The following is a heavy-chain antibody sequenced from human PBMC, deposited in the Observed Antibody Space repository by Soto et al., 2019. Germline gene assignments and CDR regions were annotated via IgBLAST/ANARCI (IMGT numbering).Heavy chain of an antibody. Sequence: QVKLVQSGAEEKKPGASVKVSCKASGYTFTSYAMHWVRQAPGQRLEWMGWINAGNGNTKYSQKFQGRVTITRDTSASSAYRELSSLRSEDTAVYYCAGFSRDSSWYGGGFDYWGQGTLVTVSS. CDR3: AGFSRDSSWYGGGFDY. CDR1: GYTFTSYA. D-gene: IGHD6-13*01. J-gene: IGHJ4*02. CDR2: INAGNGNT. V-gene: IGHV1-3*05.